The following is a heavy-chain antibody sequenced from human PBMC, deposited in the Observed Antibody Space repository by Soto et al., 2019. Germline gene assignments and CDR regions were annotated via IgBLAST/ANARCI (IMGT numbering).Heavy chain of an antibody. D-gene: IGHD3-3*01. Sequence: GGSLRRSCAASGFTVRANYMNWVRQAPGKGLEWVSLIFSGGSIYYADSVKGRFTISRDNSKDTLYLQMHSLRAEDTAVYYCSRSVFGTPDYWGQGTVVTVSS. J-gene: IGHJ4*02. V-gene: IGHV3-53*01. CDR3: SRSVFGTPDY. CDR2: IFSGGSI. CDR1: GFTVRANY.